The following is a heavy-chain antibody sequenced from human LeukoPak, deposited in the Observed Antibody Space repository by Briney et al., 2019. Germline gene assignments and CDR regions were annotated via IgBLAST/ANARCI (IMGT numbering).Heavy chain of an antibody. J-gene: IGHJ5*02. Sequence: SVKVSCKASGGIFSSYAISWVRQAPGQGLEWMGGIIPIFGTPNYAQKFQGRVTMTRDMSTSTVYMELSSLRSEDTAVYYCARGRAARTYNWFDPWGQGTLVTVSS. CDR1: GGIFSSYA. D-gene: IGHD6-6*01. CDR3: ARGRAARTYNWFDP. V-gene: IGHV1-69*05. CDR2: IIPIFGTP.